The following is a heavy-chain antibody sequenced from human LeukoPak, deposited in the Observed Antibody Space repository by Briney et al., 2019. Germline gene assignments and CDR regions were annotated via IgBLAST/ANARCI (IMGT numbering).Heavy chain of an antibody. CDR3: ARAACSGGSCYDWGDY. V-gene: IGHV1-8*01. D-gene: IGHD2-15*01. Sequence: GASVKVSCKASGYTFTSYDINWVRQATGQGLEWMGWMNPNSGNTGCAQKFQGRVTMTRNTSISTAYMELSSLRSEDTAVYYCARAACSGGSCYDWGDYWGQGTLVTVSS. J-gene: IGHJ4*02. CDR1: GYTFTSYD. CDR2: MNPNSGNT.